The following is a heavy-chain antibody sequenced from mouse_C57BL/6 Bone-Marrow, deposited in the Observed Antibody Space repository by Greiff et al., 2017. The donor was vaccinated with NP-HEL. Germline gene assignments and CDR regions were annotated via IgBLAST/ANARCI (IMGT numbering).Heavy chain of an antibody. V-gene: IGHV3-6*01. CDR1: GYSITSGYY. CDR2: ISYDGSN. J-gene: IGHJ4*01. Sequence: EVKLQESGPGLVKPSQSLSLTCSVTGYSITSGYYWNWIRQFPGNKLEWMGYISYDGSNNYNPSLKNRISITRDTSKNQFFLKLNSVTTEDTATYYCARDLITTEGYYYAMDYWGQGTSVTVSS. D-gene: IGHD1-1*01. CDR3: ARDLITTEGYYYAMDY.